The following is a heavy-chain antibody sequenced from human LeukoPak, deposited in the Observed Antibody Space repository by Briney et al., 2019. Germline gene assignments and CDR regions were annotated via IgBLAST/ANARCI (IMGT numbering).Heavy chain of an antibody. J-gene: IGHJ4*02. V-gene: IGHV3-23*01. Sequence: GGSLRLSCAASGFTFSTYAMGWVRQAPGEGLEWVSSIKGGGGDPFYADSVRGRFTISKDKSKNTLYLQLNSLRAEDTAVYFCAQGGHDFNPFYYWGQGTLVTVSS. CDR1: GFTFSTYA. CDR2: IKGGGGDP. CDR3: AQGGHDFNPFYY. D-gene: IGHD2-21*02.